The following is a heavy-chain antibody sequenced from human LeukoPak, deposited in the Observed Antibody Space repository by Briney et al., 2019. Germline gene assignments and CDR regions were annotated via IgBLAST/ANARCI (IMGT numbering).Heavy chain of an antibody. CDR1: GVSISSYY. D-gene: IGHD3-10*01. J-gene: IGHJ4*02. CDR3: AREGVWFGELYFDY. Sequence: SETLSLTCTVSGVSISSYYWSWIRQPPGKGLEWIGYIYYSGSTNYNPSLKSRVTISVDTSKNQFSLKLSSVTAADTAVYYCAREGVWFGELYFDYWGQGTLVTVSS. V-gene: IGHV4-59*01. CDR2: IYYSGST.